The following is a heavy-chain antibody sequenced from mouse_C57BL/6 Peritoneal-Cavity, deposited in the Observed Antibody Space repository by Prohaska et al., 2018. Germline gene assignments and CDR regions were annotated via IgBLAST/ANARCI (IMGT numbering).Heavy chain of an antibody. V-gene: IGHV2-2*01. CDR3: ARNLRPYAMDY. CDR2: IWSGGST. Sequence: QVQLKQSGPGLVQPSQSLSITCTVSGFSLTSYGVHWVRQSPGKGLEWLVVIWSGGSTDYNAAFISRLSISKDNSKSQVFFKMNSLQADDTAIYYCARNLRPYAMDYWGQGTSVTVSS. CDR1: GFSLTSYG. J-gene: IGHJ4*01.